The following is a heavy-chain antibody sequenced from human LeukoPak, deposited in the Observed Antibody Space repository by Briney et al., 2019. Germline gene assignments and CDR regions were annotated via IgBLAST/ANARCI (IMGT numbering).Heavy chain of an antibody. CDR2: ISGSGGST. D-gene: IGHD3-3*01. J-gene: IGHJ2*01. CDR1: GFTFSSYA. Sequence: GGSLRLSCAASGFTFSSYAMSCVRQAPGQGLEWVSAISGSGGSTYYADSVKGRFTISRDNSKTTLYLQMNRLRAEDTAVYYCAKGFGPLDDWYFDLWGRGTLVTVSS. V-gene: IGHV3-23*01. CDR3: AKGFGPLDDWYFDL.